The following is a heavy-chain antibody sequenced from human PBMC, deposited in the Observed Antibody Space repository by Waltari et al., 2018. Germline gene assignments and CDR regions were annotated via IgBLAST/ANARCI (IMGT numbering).Heavy chain of an antibody. J-gene: IGHJ4*02. CDR3: AKATHKFGGAIGYRDY. V-gene: IGHV3-23*01. D-gene: IGHD3-16*02. CDR1: GCSFSCDA. Sequence: ELQLLQSVEVLLQPGGSLRLSCASSGCSFSCDAMIWVRHSPRKGLEWVSAISGSGSSTYYADSGKGRFTISRDKSKNTLYMKMNSLRAEDTAVYYCAKATHKFGGAIGYRDYWGQGTLVTVSS. CDR2: ISGSGSST.